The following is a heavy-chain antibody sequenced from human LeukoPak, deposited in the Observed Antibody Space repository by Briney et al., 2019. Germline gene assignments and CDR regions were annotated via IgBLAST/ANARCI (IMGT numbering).Heavy chain of an antibody. V-gene: IGHV1-18*01. CDR2: ISAYNGNT. D-gene: IGHD6-13*01. Sequence: GSSVKVSCKASGGTFSSYAISWVRQAPGQGLEWMGWISAYNGNTNYAQKLQGRVTMTTDTSTSTAYMELRSLRSDDTAVYYCARDRSRAAAGAFDYWGQGTLVTVSS. CDR1: GGTFSSYA. J-gene: IGHJ4*02. CDR3: ARDRSRAAAGAFDY.